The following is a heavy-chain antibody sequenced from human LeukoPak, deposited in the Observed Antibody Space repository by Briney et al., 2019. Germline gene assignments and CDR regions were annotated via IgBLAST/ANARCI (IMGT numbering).Heavy chain of an antibody. J-gene: IGHJ4*02. D-gene: IGHD6-19*01. V-gene: IGHV4-59*01. CDR1: GGSISSYY. CDR2: IYYSGST. CDR3: ARNEDGSGWTFDY. Sequence: PSETLSLTCTVSGGSISSYYWSWIRQPPGKGLEWIGYIYYSGSTNYNPSLKSRVTISVDTSKNQFSLKLSSVTAADTAVYYCARNEDGSGWTFDYWGQGTLVTVSS.